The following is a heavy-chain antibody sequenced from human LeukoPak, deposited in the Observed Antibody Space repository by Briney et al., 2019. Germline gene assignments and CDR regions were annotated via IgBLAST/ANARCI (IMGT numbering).Heavy chain of an antibody. CDR2: IYYSGST. D-gene: IGHD3-10*01. Sequence: SETLSLTCTVSGGSISSYYWSWIRQPPGKGLEWIGYIYYSGSTNYNPSLKSRVTISVDTSKNQFSLKLSSVTAADTAVYYCARVSKAWFRETYFDYWGQGTLVTVSS. CDR3: ARVSKAWFRETYFDY. V-gene: IGHV4-59*01. CDR1: GGSISSYY. J-gene: IGHJ4*02.